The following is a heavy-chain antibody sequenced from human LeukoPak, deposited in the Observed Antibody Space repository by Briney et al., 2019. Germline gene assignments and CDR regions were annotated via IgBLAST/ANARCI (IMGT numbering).Heavy chain of an antibody. V-gene: IGHV4-59*01. J-gene: IGHJ3*01. CDR1: GASTSAYY. D-gene: IGHD1-26*01. Sequence: SETLCLTCTVSGASTSAYYWSWIRQPPGKGLEWIGYSYSGGNANYNPSLKTRVTISIDTSENQFSLRLTSVTAADTAVYFCAHSKRGGGYYINAFAVWGQGTLVTISS. CDR2: SYSGGNA. CDR3: AHSKRGGGYYINAFAV.